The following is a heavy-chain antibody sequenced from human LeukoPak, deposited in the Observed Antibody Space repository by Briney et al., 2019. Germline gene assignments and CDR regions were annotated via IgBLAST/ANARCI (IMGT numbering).Heavy chain of an antibody. J-gene: IGHJ6*02. V-gene: IGHV3-30-3*01. D-gene: IGHD3-22*01. Sequence: PGGSLRLSCAASGFTFSSYWMNWVRQAPGKGLEWVAVISYDGSNKYYADSVKGRFTISRDNSKNTLYLQMNSLRAEDTAVYYCAREKGAAAGSITMNNYYYYGMDVWGQGTTVTVSS. CDR2: ISYDGSNK. CDR1: GFTFSSYW. CDR3: AREKGAAAGSITMNNYYYYGMDV.